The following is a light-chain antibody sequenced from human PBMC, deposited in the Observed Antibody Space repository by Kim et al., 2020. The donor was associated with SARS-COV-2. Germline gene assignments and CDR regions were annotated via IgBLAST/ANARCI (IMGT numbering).Light chain of an antibody. Sequence: GQAFTTSCPGTSSDVGAYYYVSCYQQHPGKAPILIIYDVTKRPSGVSNRFSGSKSGNTASLTISGLQAEDEADYYCSSYRSTSTVVFGGGTKVTVL. CDR3: SSYRSTSTVV. CDR1: SSDVGAYYY. J-gene: IGLJ2*01. CDR2: DVT. V-gene: IGLV2-14*03.